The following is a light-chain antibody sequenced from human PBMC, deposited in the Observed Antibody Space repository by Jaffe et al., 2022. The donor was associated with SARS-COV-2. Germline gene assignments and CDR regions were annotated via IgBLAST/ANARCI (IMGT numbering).Light chain of an antibody. J-gene: IGKJ5*01. CDR2: AAS. CDR1: QSISNY. V-gene: IGKV1-39*01. Sequence: DIQMTQSPSSLSASVGDTVTITCRASQSISNYLNWYQQKPGKAPKLLIYAASSLQSGVPSRFSGSVSGTDFTLTISSLQPEDFAIYYCQQSYTSLITFGQGTRLEIK. CDR3: QQSYTSLIT.